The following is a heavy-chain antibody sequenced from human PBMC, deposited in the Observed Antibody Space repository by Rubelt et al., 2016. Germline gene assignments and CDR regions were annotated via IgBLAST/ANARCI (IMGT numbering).Heavy chain of an antibody. V-gene: IGHV3-30*01. J-gene: IGHJ6*02. CDR2: NK. Sequence: NKNYADSVKGRFTISRDNFKNTLYQQMNSLRPEDTAVYYCARDPSRGVVSYGMDVWGQGTTVTVSS. D-gene: IGHD3-3*01. CDR3: ARDPSRGVVSYGMDV.